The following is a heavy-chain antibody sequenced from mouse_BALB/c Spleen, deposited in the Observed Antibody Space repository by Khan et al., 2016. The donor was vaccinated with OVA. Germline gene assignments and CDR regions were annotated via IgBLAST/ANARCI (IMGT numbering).Heavy chain of an antibody. J-gene: IGHJ3*01. CDR1: GYTFTDYN. V-gene: IGHV1-77*01. CDR2: IYPGSNNT. CDR3: ARERGEGFPY. Sequence: QVQLKQSGAELARPGASVKLSCKASGYTFTDYNINWVKQRTGQGLEWIGEIYPGSNNTYYNEKFKGKATLPAAKSSSTAYMQLSSLTAEDSAVYFCARERGEGFPYGGQGNGVTV.